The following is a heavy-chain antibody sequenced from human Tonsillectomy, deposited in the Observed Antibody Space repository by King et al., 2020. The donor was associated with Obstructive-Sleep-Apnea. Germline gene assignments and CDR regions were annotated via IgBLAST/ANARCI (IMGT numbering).Heavy chain of an antibody. CDR2: ISSSRSYI. CDR3: ARESYGDYEAYFDY. D-gene: IGHD4-17*01. Sequence: EVQLVQSGGGLVKPGGSLRLSCAASGFTFSSYSMNWVRQAPGKGLEWVSSISSSRSYIYYADSVKGRFTISRDNAKNSLYLQMNSLGAEDTAVYYCARESYGDYEAYFDYWGQGTLVTVSS. V-gene: IGHV3-21*01. CDR1: GFTFSSYS. J-gene: IGHJ4*02.